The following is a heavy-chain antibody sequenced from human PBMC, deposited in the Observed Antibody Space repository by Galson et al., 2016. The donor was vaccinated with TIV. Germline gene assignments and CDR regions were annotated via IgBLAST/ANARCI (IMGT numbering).Heavy chain of an antibody. Sequence: SVKVSCKASGGTLIIHSFFFFCLFVLLVLDFMGRIIPTVVVVIPSQVSYDRLIMTADRSTSTAYMELKSLRSKDTAVYYCARDMTSMNTVRGFDMWGQGTVVSVSS. CDR1: GGTLIIHS. CDR3: ARDMTSMNTVRGFDM. CDR2: IIPTVVVV. D-gene: IGHD4-17*01. J-gene: IGHJ3*02. V-gene: IGHV1-69*04.